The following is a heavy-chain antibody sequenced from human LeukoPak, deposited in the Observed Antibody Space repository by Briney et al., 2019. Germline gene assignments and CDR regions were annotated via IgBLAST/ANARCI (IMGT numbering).Heavy chain of an antibody. D-gene: IGHD4-23*01. CDR3: ARVRMGYGGNPALGY. J-gene: IGHJ4*02. V-gene: IGHV1-46*01. Sequence: ASVKVSCKASGYTFTSYYMHWVRQAPGQGLEWMGIINPSGGSTSYAQKFQGRVTMTRDTSTSTVYMELSSLRSEDTAVYYCARVRMGYGGNPALGYWGQGTLVTVSS. CDR2: INPSGGST. CDR1: GYTFTSYY.